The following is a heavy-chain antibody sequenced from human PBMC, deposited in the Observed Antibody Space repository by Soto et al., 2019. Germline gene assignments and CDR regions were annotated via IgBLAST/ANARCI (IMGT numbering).Heavy chain of an antibody. Sequence: QVQLVESGGGVVQPGRSLRLSCEASGFTFSKYGMNWVRQAPGKGLEWVAVIFHDGGDQRYGDSVKGRFTISRDNSKNTVYLQINIQGVEDNALYYGSGGRDRPGNGLDMWGLGTMVTVSS. D-gene: IGHD2-8*01. CDR2: IFHDGGDQ. J-gene: IGHJ3*02. CDR1: GFTFSKYG. CDR3: SGGRDRPGNGLDM. V-gene: IGHV3-33*01.